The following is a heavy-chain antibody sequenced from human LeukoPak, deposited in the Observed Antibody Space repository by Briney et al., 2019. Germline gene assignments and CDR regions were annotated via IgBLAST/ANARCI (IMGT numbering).Heavy chain of an antibody. J-gene: IGHJ4*02. CDR1: GFTFSGFG. Sequence: GGSLRLSCAASGFTFSGFGMHWVRQAPGKGLEWVAVIRCDGSNKYYADSVKGRFTISRDNPKNTLYVQMNSLRAEDTAVYYCARGRGADYGGNSGYFDYWGQGTLVTVSS. CDR2: IRCDGSNK. CDR3: ARGRGADYGGNSGYFDY. D-gene: IGHD4-23*01. V-gene: IGHV3-33*01.